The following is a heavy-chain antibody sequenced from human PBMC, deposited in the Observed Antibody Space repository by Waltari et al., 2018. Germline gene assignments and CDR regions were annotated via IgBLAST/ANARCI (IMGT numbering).Heavy chain of an antibody. CDR3: ARGSRSYPPDPNDAFDI. D-gene: IGHD1-26*01. J-gene: IGHJ3*02. CDR1: GYTFTSYA. Sequence: QVQLVQSGAEVKKPGASVKVSCKASGYTFTSYAMHWVRQAPGQRLEWMGWINAGNGNTKYSQKFQGRVTITRDTSASTAYMELSSLRSEDTAVYYCARGSRSYPPDPNDAFDIWGQGTMVTVSS. V-gene: IGHV1-3*01. CDR2: INAGNGNT.